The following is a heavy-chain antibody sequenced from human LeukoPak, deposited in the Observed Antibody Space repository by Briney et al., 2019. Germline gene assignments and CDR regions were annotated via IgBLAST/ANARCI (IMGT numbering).Heavy chain of an antibody. CDR3: ATWAFYHNLDV. J-gene: IGHJ6*02. V-gene: IGHV3-43*02. Sequence: GGALRLSCAASGFTIGPYAMYWVRQGPGRGLEWVSVIKADGSGTLYADSVRGRFTTSRDNSKNSLYLQMNSLTSEDTALYYCATWAFYHNLDVWGQGTTVIVSS. CDR1: GFTIGPYA. CDR2: IKADGSGT. D-gene: IGHD2/OR15-2a*01.